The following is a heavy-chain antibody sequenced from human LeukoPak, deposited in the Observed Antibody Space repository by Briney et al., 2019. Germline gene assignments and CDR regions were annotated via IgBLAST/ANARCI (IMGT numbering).Heavy chain of an antibody. D-gene: IGHD1-26*01. J-gene: IGHJ4*02. CDR1: GGSFSGYY. Sequence: SETLSLTCAVYGGSFSGYYWSWIRQPPGKGLEWIGEINHSGSTNHNPSLKSRVTISVDTSKNQFSLKLSSVTAADTAVYYCARGGFGIYSWFGYWGQGTLVTVSS. CDR3: ARGGFGIYSWFGY. CDR2: INHSGST. V-gene: IGHV4-34*01.